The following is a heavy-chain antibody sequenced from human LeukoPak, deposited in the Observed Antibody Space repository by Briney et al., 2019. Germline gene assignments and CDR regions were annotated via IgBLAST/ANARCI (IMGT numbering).Heavy chain of an antibody. CDR1: GFTYSSYA. V-gene: IGHV3-23*01. J-gene: IGHJ4*02. Sequence: GGSLRLSCAASGFTYSSYAMSWVRQAPGKGLKWSSAISGSGGSTDYADSVKGRFTISRDNSKNTLYLQMNSLRAEDTAVYYCAKGRGQWLAAINYWGQGTLVTASS. CDR3: AKGRGQWLAAINY. D-gene: IGHD6-19*01. CDR2: ISGSGGST.